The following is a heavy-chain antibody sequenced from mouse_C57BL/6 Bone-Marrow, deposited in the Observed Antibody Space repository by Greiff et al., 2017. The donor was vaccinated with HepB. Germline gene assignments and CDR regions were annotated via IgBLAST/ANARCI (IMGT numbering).Heavy chain of an antibody. CDR3: TRRDPSTVVTHYYAMDY. D-gene: IGHD1-1*01. V-gene: IGHV1-15*01. CDR1: GYTFTDYD. J-gene: IGHJ4*01. Sequence: VQLQQSGAELVRPGASVTLSCKASGYTFTDYDMHWVKQTPVHGLEWIGAIDPETGGTAYNQKFKGKAILTADKSSSTAYMELRSLTSEDSAVYYCTRRDPSTVVTHYYAMDYWGQGTSVTVSS. CDR2: IDPETGGT.